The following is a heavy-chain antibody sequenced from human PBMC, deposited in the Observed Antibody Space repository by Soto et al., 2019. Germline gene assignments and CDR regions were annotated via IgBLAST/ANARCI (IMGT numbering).Heavy chain of an antibody. J-gene: IGHJ6*02. D-gene: IGHD1-26*01. CDR2: IKQDGSEK. CDR3: ARWGTTFYYYYGMDV. Sequence: GSLRLSCAASGFIFSSYWMSWVRQAPGKGLEWVANIKQDGSEKYYVDSVKGRFTISRDNAKNSLYLQMNSLRAEDTAVYYCARWGTTFYYYYGMDVWGQGTTVTVSS. CDR1: GFIFSSYW. V-gene: IGHV3-7*01.